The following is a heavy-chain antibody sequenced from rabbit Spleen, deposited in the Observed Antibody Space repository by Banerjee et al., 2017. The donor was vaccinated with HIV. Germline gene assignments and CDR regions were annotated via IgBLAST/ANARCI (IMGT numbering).Heavy chain of an antibody. V-gene: IGHV1S7*01. CDR2: IDPVFGST. D-gene: IGHD7-1*01. CDR1: GIDFSSYY. CDR3: VREAGYAGYGDGNL. J-gene: IGHJ4*01. Sequence: QLKESGGGLVQPGGSLKLSCTASGIDFSSYYMNWVRQAPGKGLEWIGYIDPVFGSTSYASWVNGRFTISSHNAQNTLFLQLNSLTAADMATYFCVREAGYAGYGDGNLWGPGTLVTVS.